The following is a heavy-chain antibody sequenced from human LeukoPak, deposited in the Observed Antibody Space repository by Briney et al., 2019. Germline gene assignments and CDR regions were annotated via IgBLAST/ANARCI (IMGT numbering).Heavy chain of an antibody. J-gene: IGHJ4*02. Sequence: AGSRTLSCPASAFTFSSYSTNCDRQAPRNVIEWVSSISSSSSYIYYADSVKGRFTIYRDNVKKALYMKMNSLRAEDTAVCYCARDMVATMGGRDYWGQGTLVTVSS. D-gene: IGHD5-12*01. CDR2: ISSSSSYI. CDR3: ARDMVATMGGRDY. CDR1: AFTFSSYS. V-gene: IGHV3-21*01.